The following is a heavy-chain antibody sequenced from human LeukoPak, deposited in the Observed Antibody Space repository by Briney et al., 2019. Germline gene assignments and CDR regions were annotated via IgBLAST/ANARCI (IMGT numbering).Heavy chain of an antibody. V-gene: IGHV3-23*01. CDR3: ANQIGWLHLMNFAQ. Sequence: GGSLRLSCAASGFTFSSYVMSWGRQSPRTGLEWVASVSRNGRRTYSADSLEGRFTISRDNSKNNLYLQMNSLRVDDTAIYYCANQIGWLHLMNFAQWGQGTLVTVSS. J-gene: IGHJ4*02. CDR2: VSRNGRRT. CDR1: GFTFSSYV. D-gene: IGHD5-24*01.